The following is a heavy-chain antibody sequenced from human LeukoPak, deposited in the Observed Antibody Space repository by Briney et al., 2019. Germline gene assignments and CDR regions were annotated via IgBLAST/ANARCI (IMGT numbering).Heavy chain of an antibody. D-gene: IGHD5-12*01. CDR2: IYYSGST. V-gene: IGHV4-39*07. CDR3: ARYGYSGYDLVY. J-gene: IGHJ4*02. CDR1: GGSISSSCYY. Sequence: SETLSLTCTVSGGSISSSCYYWGWLRQPPGKGLEWIGSIYYSGSTYYNPSLKSRVTISVDTSKNQFSLKLSSVTAADTAVYYCARYGYSGYDLVYWGQGTLVTVSS.